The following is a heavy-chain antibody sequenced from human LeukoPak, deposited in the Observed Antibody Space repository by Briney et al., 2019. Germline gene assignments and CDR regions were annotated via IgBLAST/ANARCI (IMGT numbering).Heavy chain of an antibody. Sequence: ASVKASCKASGLTLDDYAISWVRQAPGQGLEWMGWINTYNGDTITAQKFQGRVTLTTDTSTTTASMELRTLRSDDTSFYYCARDSAILGIFFDSWGQGTLVTVSS. J-gene: IGHJ4*02. CDR1: GLTLDDYA. V-gene: IGHV1-18*01. CDR3: ARDSAILGIFFDS. D-gene: IGHD2/OR15-2a*01. CDR2: INTYNGDT.